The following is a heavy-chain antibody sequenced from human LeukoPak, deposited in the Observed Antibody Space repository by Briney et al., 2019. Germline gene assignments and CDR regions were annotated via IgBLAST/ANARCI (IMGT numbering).Heavy chain of an antibody. Sequence: ASVKVSCKASGGTFSSYAISWVRQAPGQGLEWMGRIIPILGIANYAQKFQGRVTITADKPTSTAYMELSSLRSEDTAVYYCAREGDSSGYYDYWGQGTLVTVSS. CDR2: IIPILGIA. V-gene: IGHV1-69*04. CDR1: GGTFSSYA. CDR3: AREGDSSGYYDY. D-gene: IGHD3-22*01. J-gene: IGHJ4*02.